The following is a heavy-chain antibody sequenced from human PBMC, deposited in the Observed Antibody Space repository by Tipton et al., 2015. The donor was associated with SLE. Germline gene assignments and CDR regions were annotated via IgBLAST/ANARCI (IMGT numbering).Heavy chain of an antibody. CDR1: GGSFSGYY. V-gene: IGHV4-34*01. D-gene: IGHD6-13*01. CDR3: ARRGAGYSSSWTDAFDI. CDR2: INHSGST. J-gene: IGHJ3*02. Sequence: TLSLTCAVYGGSFSGYYWSWIRQPPGKGLAWIGEINHSGSTNYNPSLKSRVTISVDTSKNQFSLKLSPVTAADTAVYYCARRGAGYSSSWTDAFDIWGQGTMVTVSS.